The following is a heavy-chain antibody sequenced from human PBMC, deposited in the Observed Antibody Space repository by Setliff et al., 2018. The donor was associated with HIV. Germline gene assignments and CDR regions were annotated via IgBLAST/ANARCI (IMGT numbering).Heavy chain of an antibody. CDR2: IYYTGRT. CDR1: GGSISTYY. J-gene: IGHJ5*02. CDR3: ARDVGGFTVFAVPRGGFDP. D-gene: IGHD3-3*01. V-gene: IGHV4-59*01. Sequence: ETLSLTCTVSGGSISTYYWSWIRQAPGRGLGWIGYIYYTGRTNYNPSLKSRVTMSLDSSKKQFSLKLSSVTAADTAVYFCARDVGGFTVFAVPRGGFDPWGQGTLVTVSS.